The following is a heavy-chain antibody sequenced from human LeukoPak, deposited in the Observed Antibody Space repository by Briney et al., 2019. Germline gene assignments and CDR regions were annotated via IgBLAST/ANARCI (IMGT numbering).Heavy chain of an antibody. Sequence: GGSLRLSCATSGFPFINSAMHWVRQAPGKGLEYVASISRYGDDTYYADSVKDRFTISRDNSKNTLYLQMNSLRAEDTAVYYCARVDYYDSSGYFDYWGQGTLVTVSS. V-gene: IGHV3-64*04. D-gene: IGHD3-22*01. CDR2: ISRYGDDT. CDR3: ARVDYYDSSGYFDY. J-gene: IGHJ4*02. CDR1: GFPFINSA.